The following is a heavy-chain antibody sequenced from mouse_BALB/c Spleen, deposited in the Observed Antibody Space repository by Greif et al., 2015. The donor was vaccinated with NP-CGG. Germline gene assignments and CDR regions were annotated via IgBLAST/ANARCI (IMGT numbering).Heavy chain of an antibody. CDR2: ILPGSGST. J-gene: IGHJ3*01. Sequence: QVQLQQPGAELMKPGASVKISCKATGYTFSSYWIEWVKQRPGHGLEWIGEILPGSGSTNYNEKFKGKATFTADTSSNTAYMQLSSLTSEDSAVYYCARGGNGYYGTWFAYWGQGTLVTVSA. CDR1: GYTFSSYW. D-gene: IGHD2-3*01. V-gene: IGHV1-9*01. CDR3: ARGGNGYYGTWFAY.